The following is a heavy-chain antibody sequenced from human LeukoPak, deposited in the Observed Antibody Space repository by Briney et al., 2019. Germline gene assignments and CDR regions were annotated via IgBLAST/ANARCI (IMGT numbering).Heavy chain of an antibody. CDR2: IYTSGST. Sequence: SETLSLTCTVSGAPLSSGGYYWSWIRQPAGKGLEWIGRIYTSGSTNYNPSLKSRVTMSVDTSKNQFSLKLSSVTAADTAVYYCARDRYYEVYYYYMDVWGKGTTVTVSS. V-gene: IGHV4-61*02. CDR1: GAPLSSGGYY. J-gene: IGHJ6*03. D-gene: IGHD2/OR15-2a*01. CDR3: ARDRYYEVYYYYMDV.